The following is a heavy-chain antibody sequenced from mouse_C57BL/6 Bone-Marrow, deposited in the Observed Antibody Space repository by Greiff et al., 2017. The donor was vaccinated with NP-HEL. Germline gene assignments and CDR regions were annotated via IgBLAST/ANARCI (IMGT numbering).Heavy chain of an antibody. J-gene: IGHJ3*01. Sequence: VQLQQPGAELVKPGASVKLSCKASGYTFTSYWMHWVKQRPGQGLEWIGTIHPNSGSTNYNEKFKSKATLTVDKSSSTAYMQLSSLTSEDSAVYYCARDYGNYAWFAYWGQGTLVTVSA. D-gene: IGHD2-1*01. V-gene: IGHV1-64*01. CDR3: ARDYGNYAWFAY. CDR1: GYTFTSYW. CDR2: IHPNSGST.